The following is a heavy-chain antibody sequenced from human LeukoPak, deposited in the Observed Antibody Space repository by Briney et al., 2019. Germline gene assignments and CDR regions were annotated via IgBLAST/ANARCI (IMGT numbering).Heavy chain of an antibody. CDR3: AKHAGTTRLTKDY. V-gene: IGHV3-23*01. J-gene: IGHJ4*02. CDR2: ISGSGGST. D-gene: IGHD1-1*01. CDR1: GGSISSGGYY. Sequence: ETLSLTCTVSGGSISSGGYYWSWIRQHPGKGLEWVSAISGSGGSTYYADSVKGRFTISRDDSKNTLYLQMNSLRAEDTAVYYCAKHAGTTRLTKDYWGQGTLVTVSS.